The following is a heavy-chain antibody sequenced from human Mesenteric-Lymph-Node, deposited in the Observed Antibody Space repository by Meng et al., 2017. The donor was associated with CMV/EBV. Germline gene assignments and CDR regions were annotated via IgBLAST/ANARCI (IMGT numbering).Heavy chain of an antibody. J-gene: IGHJ4*02. CDR1: GGTFKNHI. D-gene: IGHD1-26*01. CDR2: IIPSLGTT. Sequence: SCRAGGGTFKNHIISWVRQAPGQGPEWMGGIIPSLGTTTYEQKFQGRVTMTTGESRSTAYMELSSLGSDDTAMYYCAGDTGGSYYEFWGQGSLVTVS. CDR3: AGDTGGSYYEF. V-gene: IGHV1-69*16.